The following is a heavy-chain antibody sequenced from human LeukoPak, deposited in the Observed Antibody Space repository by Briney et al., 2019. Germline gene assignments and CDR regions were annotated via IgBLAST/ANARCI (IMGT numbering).Heavy chain of an antibody. V-gene: IGHV1-46*01. CDR1: GYTFTSYH. Sequence: ASVKVSCKASGYTFTSYHMHWVRQAPGQGLEWMGIINPSGGSTNYAQRFRGRVTMTRDMSTGTVYMELSSLTSEDTAVYYCARVSVGYGDSEYFDYWGQGTLVTVSS. CDR2: INPSGGST. D-gene: IGHD4-17*01. CDR3: ARVSVGYGDSEYFDY. J-gene: IGHJ4*02.